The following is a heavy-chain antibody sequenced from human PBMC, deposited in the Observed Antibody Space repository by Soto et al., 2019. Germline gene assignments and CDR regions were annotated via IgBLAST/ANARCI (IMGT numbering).Heavy chain of an antibody. V-gene: IGHV1-18*01. Sequence: QVQLVQSGAEVKKPGASVKVCCKASGYIFTSYGISWVRQAPGEGLEWMGWISNYNGITNYAQKVQGRVTMTTDISTSTAYMELRSLRSDDTAVYYCAESMGGAGTYVSWGQGTLVTVSS. CDR3: AESMGGAGTYVS. J-gene: IGHJ4*02. CDR2: ISNYNGIT. D-gene: IGHD3-10*01. CDR1: GYIFTSYG.